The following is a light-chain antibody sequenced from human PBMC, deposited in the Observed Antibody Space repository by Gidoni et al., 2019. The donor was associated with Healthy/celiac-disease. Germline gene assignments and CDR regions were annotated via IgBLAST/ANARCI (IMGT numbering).Light chain of an antibody. J-gene: IGLJ2*01. CDR1: SSDVAGSNY. Sequence: QSALTQPASVSGSPGQSSTISCTGTSSDVAGSNYGSCYQHLPGKAPNLMIYDVSNRPSGVSNRFSSSKSGNTASLTISGLQAEDEADYYCSSYTSSSTRVVFGGGTKLTVL. CDR3: SSYTSSSTRVV. CDR2: DVS. V-gene: IGLV2-14*03.